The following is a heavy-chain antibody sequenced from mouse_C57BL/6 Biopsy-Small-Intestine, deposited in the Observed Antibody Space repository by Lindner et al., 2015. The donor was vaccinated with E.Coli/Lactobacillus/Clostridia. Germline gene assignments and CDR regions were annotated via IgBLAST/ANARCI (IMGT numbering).Heavy chain of an antibody. CDR3: TLIYYGNYGFAY. CDR1: GFNIKDDY. CDR2: IDPENGDT. V-gene: IGHV14-4*01. J-gene: IGHJ3*01. D-gene: IGHD2-1*01. Sequence: VQLQESGAELVRPGASVKLSCTASGFNIKDDYMHWVKQRPEQGLEWIGWIDPENGDTEYASKFQGKATITADTSSNTAYLQLSSLTSEDTAVYYCTLIYYGNYGFAYWGQGTLVTVSA.